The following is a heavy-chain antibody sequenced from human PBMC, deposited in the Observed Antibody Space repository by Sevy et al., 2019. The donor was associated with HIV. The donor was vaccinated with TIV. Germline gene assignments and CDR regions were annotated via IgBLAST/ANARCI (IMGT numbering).Heavy chain of an antibody. J-gene: IGHJ4*02. CDR2: MNTDGSST. CDR3: ATPRFDF. CDR1: GFDFSSHW. V-gene: IGHV3-74*01. Sequence: GGSLRLSCEASGFDFSSHWMQWVRQAPGKGLVWVSRMNTDGSSTNYVDSVKGRFTNSIDNAKNTLYLEMNNLRDEDTALYYCATPRFDFWGPGTLVTVSS.